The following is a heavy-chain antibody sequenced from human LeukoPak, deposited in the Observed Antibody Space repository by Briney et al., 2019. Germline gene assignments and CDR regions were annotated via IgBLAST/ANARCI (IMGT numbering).Heavy chain of an antibody. CDR1: GFTFTSHA. D-gene: IGHD3-3*01. CDR2: ISGSGGRT. V-gene: IGHV3-23*01. CDR3: VKNGGDFWSGYYYYYMDV. Sequence: GGSLRLSCAASGFTFTSHAMSWVRQAPGKGLEWVSIISGSGGRTYYADSVQGRFTFSRDNSKNTLYLQMNSLRAEDTAEYYCVKNGGDFWSGYYYYYMDVWGKGTTVTVSS. J-gene: IGHJ6*03.